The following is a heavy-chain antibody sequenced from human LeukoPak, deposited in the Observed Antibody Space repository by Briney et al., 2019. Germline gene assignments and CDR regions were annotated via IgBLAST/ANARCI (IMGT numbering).Heavy chain of an antibody. V-gene: IGHV1-8*02. Sequence: ASVKVSCKASGYTFTGYDMHWVRQAPGQGLEWMGWMNPNSGNTGYAQKFHGRVTMTRNASISTAYMELSSLRSEDTAVYYCAREVVTATYYYYYYYMDVWGKGTTVTVSS. D-gene: IGHD2-21*02. CDR1: GYTFTGYD. CDR2: MNPNSGNT. J-gene: IGHJ6*03. CDR3: AREVVTATYYYYYYYMDV.